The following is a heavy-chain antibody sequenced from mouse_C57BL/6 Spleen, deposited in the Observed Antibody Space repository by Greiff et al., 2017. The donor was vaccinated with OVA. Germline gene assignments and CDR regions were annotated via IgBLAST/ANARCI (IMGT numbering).Heavy chain of an antibody. Sequence: QVQLKQSGPGLVQPSQSLSITCTVSGFSLTSYGVHWVRQSPGKGLEWLGVIWSGGSTDYTAAFISRLSISKDNSKSQVFLKMNSLQADDTAIYYCASPITTVYAMDYWGQGTSVTVSS. V-gene: IGHV2-2*01. D-gene: IGHD1-1*01. CDR1: GFSLTSYG. J-gene: IGHJ4*01. CDR2: IWSGGST. CDR3: ASPITTVYAMDY.